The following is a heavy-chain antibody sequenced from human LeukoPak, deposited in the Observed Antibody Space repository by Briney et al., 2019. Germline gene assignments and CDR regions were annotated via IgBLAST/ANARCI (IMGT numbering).Heavy chain of an antibody. Sequence: SETLSLTCAVYGGSFSGYYWSWIRQPPGKGLEWIGKINHSGSTNYNPSLKSRVTISVDTSKNQFSLKLSSVTAADTAVYYCATGYGPLNYWGQGTLVTVSS. CDR3: ATGYGPLNY. J-gene: IGHJ4*02. CDR2: INHSGST. V-gene: IGHV4-34*01. CDR1: GGSFSGYY. D-gene: IGHD5-18*01.